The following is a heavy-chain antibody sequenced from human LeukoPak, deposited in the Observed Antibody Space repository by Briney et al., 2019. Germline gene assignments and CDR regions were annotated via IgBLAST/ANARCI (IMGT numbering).Heavy chain of an antibody. CDR1: GYSLSSGYY. D-gene: IGHD4-11*01. V-gene: IGHV4-38-2*01. CDR2: IYHSATT. CDR3: ARTTTTFDD. Sequence: PSETLSLTRAFSGYSLSSGYYWGWIRQGPGKGVEWIGSIYHSATTYYNPSIKSRVTISVDTSKNQFSLKLSSVTAADTAVYYCARTTTTFDDWGHGTLVTVSS. J-gene: IGHJ4*01.